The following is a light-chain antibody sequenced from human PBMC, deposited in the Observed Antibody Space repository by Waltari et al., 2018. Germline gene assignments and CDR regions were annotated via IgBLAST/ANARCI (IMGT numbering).Light chain of an antibody. Sequence: DIVLTQSPPTLSLSPGDTATLSCRASQSVGRYVAWYQQRPGQAPRHLIYDAANRVTGSPDRFRGSGCETDFTRTIASLETEDSAVYYCQERSNWPALTFGAGSKVEIK. CDR3: QERSNWPALT. J-gene: IGKJ4*01. CDR1: QSVGRY. V-gene: IGKV3-11*01. CDR2: DAA.